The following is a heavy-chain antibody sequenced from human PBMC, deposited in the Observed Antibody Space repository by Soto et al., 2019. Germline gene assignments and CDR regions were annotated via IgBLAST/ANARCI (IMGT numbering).Heavy chain of an antibody. CDR2: INPSGGST. V-gene: IGHV1-46*01. J-gene: IGHJ3*02. Sequence: ASVKVSCKASGYTFTSYYMHWVRQAPGQGLEWMGIINPSGGSTSYAQKFQGRVTMTRDTSTSTVYMELSSLRSEDTAVYYCASWTRCSSTSCYNGSGVAFDIWGQGTMVTVSS. CDR1: GYTFTSYY. CDR3: ASWTRCSSTSCYNGSGVAFDI. D-gene: IGHD2-2*02.